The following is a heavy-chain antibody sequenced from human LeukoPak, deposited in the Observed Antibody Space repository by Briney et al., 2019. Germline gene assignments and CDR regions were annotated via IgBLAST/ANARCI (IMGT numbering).Heavy chain of an antibody. V-gene: IGHV3-66*01. Sequence: GGSLRLSCAASGFTVSSNYMSWVRQAPGKGLEWVSVIYSGGSTYYADSVKGRFTISRDNSKNTLYLQMNSLRAEDTAVYYCARVRATTPHDAFDIWGQGTMVTVSS. CDR3: ARVRATTPHDAFDI. CDR2: IYSGGST. J-gene: IGHJ3*02. D-gene: IGHD1-26*01. CDR1: GFTVSSNY.